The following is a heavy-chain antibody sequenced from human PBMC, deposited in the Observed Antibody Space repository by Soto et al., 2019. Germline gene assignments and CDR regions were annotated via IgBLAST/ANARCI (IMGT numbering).Heavy chain of an antibody. J-gene: IGHJ6*02. CDR2: INPNSGGT. V-gene: IGHV1-2*04. CDR3: ARDRKGRWLQKSDYYGMDV. D-gene: IGHD5-12*01. CDR1: GYTFTGYY. Sequence: ASVKVSCKASGYTFTGYYMHWVRQAPGQGLEWMGWINPNSGGTNYAQKFQGWVTMTRDTSISTAYMELSRLRSDNTVVYYCARDRKGRWLQKSDYYGMDVWGQGTAVTVSS.